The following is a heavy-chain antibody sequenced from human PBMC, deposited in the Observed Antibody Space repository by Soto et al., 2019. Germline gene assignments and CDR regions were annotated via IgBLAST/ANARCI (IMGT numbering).Heavy chain of an antibody. CDR2: ISESGGST. D-gene: IGHD6-13*01. CDR3: AKRSPYSSGWYSPIFDY. CDR1: GFSFSDYA. J-gene: IGHJ4*02. V-gene: IGHV3-23*01. Sequence: LRLSCAASGFSFSDYAMSWVRQAPGKGLEWVSVISESGGSTHYADSVRGRFTVSRDNSKNSPSLRMNSLRDEDTAVYFCAKRSPYSSGWYSPIFDYWGQGALVTVSS.